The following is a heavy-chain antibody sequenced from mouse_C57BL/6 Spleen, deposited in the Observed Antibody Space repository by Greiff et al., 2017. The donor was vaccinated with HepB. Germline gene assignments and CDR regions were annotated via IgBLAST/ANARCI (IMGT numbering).Heavy chain of an antibody. CDR2: IDPSDSET. CDR1: GYTFTSYW. Sequence: QVQLQQPGAELVRPGSSVKLSCKASGYTFTSYWMHWVKQRPIQGLEWIGNIDPSDSETHYNQKFKDKATLTVDKSSSTAYMQLSSLTSEDSAVYYCARSLYYGSRSWFAYWGQGTLVTVSA. D-gene: IGHD1-1*01. V-gene: IGHV1-52*01. J-gene: IGHJ3*01. CDR3: ARSLYYGSRSWFAY.